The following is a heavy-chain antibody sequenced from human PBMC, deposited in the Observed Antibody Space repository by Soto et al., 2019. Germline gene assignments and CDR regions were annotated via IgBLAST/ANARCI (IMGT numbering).Heavy chain of an antibody. D-gene: IGHD6-19*01. V-gene: IGHV3-7*01. J-gene: IGHJ4*02. CDR3: ARFAYVNGWIFYY. CDR1: GFTFSRYW. Sequence: GGSLRLSCVASGFTFSRYWMSWVRKPPGKGLEWVANIKQDGSEKYYVDSVKGRFTLSRDNAKNSLHLQMDSLRAEDTAMYFCARFAYVNGWIFYYWGQGTLVTVSS. CDR2: IKQDGSEK.